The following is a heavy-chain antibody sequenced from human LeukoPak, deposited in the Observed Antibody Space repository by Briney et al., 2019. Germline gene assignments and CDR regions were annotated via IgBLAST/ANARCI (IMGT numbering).Heavy chain of an antibody. CDR2: ISGSGDNT. CDR1: GGSISSYY. J-gene: IGHJ4*02. CDR3: ANRRPYYYDN. V-gene: IGHV3-23*01. Sequence: PSETLSLTCTVSGGSISSYYWSWVRQAPGKGLEWVSAISGSGDNTFYADSVKGRFTISRDNSKNTLFLQMNSLRAEDTAVYYCANRRPYYYDNWGQGTLVTVSS. D-gene: IGHD5-24*01.